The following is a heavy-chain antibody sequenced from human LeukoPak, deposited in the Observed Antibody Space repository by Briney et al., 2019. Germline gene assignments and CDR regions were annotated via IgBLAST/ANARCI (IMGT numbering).Heavy chain of an antibody. D-gene: IGHD3-3*01. CDR1: GYTFTGYY. CDR2: INPNSGGT. CDR3: ARPYDFWSGIIDY. Sequence: ASVKVSCKASGYTFTGYYMHWVRQAPGQGLEWMGRINPNSGGTNYAQKFQGRVTMTRDTSISTAYMELSRLRSDDTAVYYCARPYDFWSGIIDYWGQGTLVTVSS. J-gene: IGHJ4*02. V-gene: IGHV1-2*06.